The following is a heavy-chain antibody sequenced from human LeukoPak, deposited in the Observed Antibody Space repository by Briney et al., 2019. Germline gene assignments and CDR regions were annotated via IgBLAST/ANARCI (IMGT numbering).Heavy chain of an antibody. Sequence: TGGSLRLSCAASGFTFSSYSMNWVRQAPGKGLEWVSYISSSSSTIYYADSVKGRFTISRDNAKNSLYLQMNSLRAEDTAVYYCASVTSITMVRGVGYWGQGTLVTVSS. CDR3: ASVTSITMVRGVGY. J-gene: IGHJ4*02. V-gene: IGHV3-48*01. D-gene: IGHD3-10*01. CDR1: GFTFSSYS. CDR2: ISSSSSTI.